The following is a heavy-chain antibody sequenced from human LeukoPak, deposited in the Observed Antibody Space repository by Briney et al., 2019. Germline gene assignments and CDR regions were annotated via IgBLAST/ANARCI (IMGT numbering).Heavy chain of an antibody. V-gene: IGHV4-39*07. CDR3: ARPKEYYYGSGSAAFDI. Sequence: SETLSLTCTVSGGSISSSPYCWGWIRQPPGKGLEWIGTIYYSGSTYYNPSLKSRVTISVDTSKNQFSLKLSSVTAADTAVYYCARPKEYYYGSGSAAFDIWGQGTMVTVSS. CDR1: GGSISSSPYC. CDR2: IYYSGST. D-gene: IGHD3-10*01. J-gene: IGHJ3*02.